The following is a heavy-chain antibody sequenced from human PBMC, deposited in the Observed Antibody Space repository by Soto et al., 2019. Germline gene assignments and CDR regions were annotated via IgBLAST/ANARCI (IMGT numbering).Heavy chain of an antibody. V-gene: IGHV4-34*01. CDR2: INHSGST. D-gene: IGHD2-15*01. Sequence: QVQLQQWGAGLLKPSETLSLTCAAYGGSFSGYYWSWIRQPPGKGLEWIGEINHSGSTNYNPSLKSRVTISVDTSKTQFSLKLSSVTAADTAVYYCARHGYCSGGSCYNRSDYWGQGTLVTVSS. CDR1: GGSFSGYY. CDR3: ARHGYCSGGSCYNRSDY. J-gene: IGHJ4*02.